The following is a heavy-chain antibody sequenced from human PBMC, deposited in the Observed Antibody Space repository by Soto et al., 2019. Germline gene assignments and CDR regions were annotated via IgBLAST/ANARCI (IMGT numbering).Heavy chain of an antibody. V-gene: IGHV1-3*01. CDR3: AGSAATRVYNWFDP. CDR1: GYTFTSYA. CDR2: INAGNGTT. D-gene: IGHD6-25*01. J-gene: IGHJ5*02. Sequence: QVQLVQSGAEVKKPGASVKVSCKASGYTFTSYAMHWVRQAPGQRLEWMGWINAGNGTTKYSQKFQGRVTITRDTSGSTAYMELTSLGSEDTAVYYCAGSAATRVYNWFDPWGQGTLVTVSS.